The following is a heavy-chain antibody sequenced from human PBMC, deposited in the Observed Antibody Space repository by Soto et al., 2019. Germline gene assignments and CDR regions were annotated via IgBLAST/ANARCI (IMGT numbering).Heavy chain of an antibody. CDR3: ARDQGGNTLYHYGMDV. J-gene: IGHJ6*02. D-gene: IGHD1-7*01. CDR2: ISYDGSNK. V-gene: IGHV3-30-3*01. CDR1: GFTFSSYA. Sequence: QVQLVESGGGVVQPGRSLRLSCAASGFTFSSYAMHWVRQAPGKGLEWVAIISYDGSNKYYADSVKGRFTISRDNSKNPLYLQMNSLRAEDTAVYYCARDQGGNTLYHYGMDVWGQGTTVTVSS.